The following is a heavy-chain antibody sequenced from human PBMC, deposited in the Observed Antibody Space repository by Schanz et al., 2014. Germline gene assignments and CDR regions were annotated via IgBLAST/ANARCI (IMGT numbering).Heavy chain of an antibody. CDR1: GYSIGGYY. V-gene: IGHV1-2*06. J-gene: IGHJ4*02. CDR2: INPNTGGT. CDR3: ARGLVRYFAY. Sequence: QVQLVQSGAEVKTPGDSVKVSCKASGYSIGGYYMHWVRQAPGVGPEWMGRINPNTGGTQYAQKFQGRVTMTTAKSISTVYMELSRLRSDDTAVYYCARGLVRYFAYWGQGTLVTVSS. D-gene: IGHD2-8*02.